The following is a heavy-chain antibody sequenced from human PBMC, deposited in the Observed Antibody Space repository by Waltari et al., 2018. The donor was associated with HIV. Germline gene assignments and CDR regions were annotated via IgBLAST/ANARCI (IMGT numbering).Heavy chain of an antibody. J-gene: IGHJ4*02. CDR1: GYTFTSYD. Sequence: QVQLVQSGAEVKKPGASVKVSCKASGYTFTSYDINWVRQATGQGLEWMGWMNPNSGDTGYAQKFQSRITMTSNTSISTVYMELSSLTSEETAVYYCVRAAIYSRGCFDYWGQGTLVTVSS. D-gene: IGHD6-19*01. CDR3: VRAAIYSRGCFDY. CDR2: MNPNSGDT. V-gene: IGHV1-8*01.